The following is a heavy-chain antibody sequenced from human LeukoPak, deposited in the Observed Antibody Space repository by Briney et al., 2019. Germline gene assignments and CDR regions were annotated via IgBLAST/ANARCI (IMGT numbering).Heavy chain of an antibody. J-gene: IGHJ4*02. CDR3: ARVRYYYDSSGYYPHPYFDY. CDR2: IGTAGDT. V-gene: IGHV3-13*01. D-gene: IGHD3-22*01. CDR1: GFTFSSYD. Sequence: GGSLRLSCAASGFTFSSYDMHWVRQATGKGLEWVSAIGTAGDTYYPGSVKGRFTISRENAKNSLYLQMNSLRAGDTAVYYCARVRYYYDSSGYYPHPYFDYWGQGTLSPSPQ.